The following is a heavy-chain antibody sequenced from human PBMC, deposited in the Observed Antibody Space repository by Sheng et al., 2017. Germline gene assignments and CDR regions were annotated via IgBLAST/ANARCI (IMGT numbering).Heavy chain of an antibody. Sequence: QVQLVQSGAEVKKPATSMTVSCKSFGGNFINSAFNWVRQTPGQGLEWMGGIIPMLNIVNYAEKFQDRVTITADISTNTVYMELTGLRCDDTAIYYCAREGLDYFDPWGQGTLVIVST. J-gene: IGHJ5*02. D-gene: IGHD3-10*01. CDR2: IIPMLNIV. CDR1: GGNFINSA. V-gene: IGHV1-69*10. CDR3: AREGLDYFDP.